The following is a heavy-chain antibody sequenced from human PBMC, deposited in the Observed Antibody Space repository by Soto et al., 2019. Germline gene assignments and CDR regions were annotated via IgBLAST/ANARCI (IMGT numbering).Heavy chain of an antibody. V-gene: IGHV3-48*01. CDR3: ARDLRGSSGNYGPAY. CDR1: GFPFSSYS. J-gene: IGHJ4*02. CDR2: ISSSSSNI. D-gene: IGHD1-26*01. Sequence: PGGSLGLSCAASGFPFSSYSMNWVRQAPGKGLEWVSYISSSSSNIYYADSVKGRFTISRDNAKNSLYLQMNSLRAEDTAVYYCARDLRGSSGNYGPAYWGQGTLVTVSS.